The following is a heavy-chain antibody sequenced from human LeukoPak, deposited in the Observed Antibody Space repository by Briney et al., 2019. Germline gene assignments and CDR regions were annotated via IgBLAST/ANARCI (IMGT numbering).Heavy chain of an antibody. CDR1: GFTFSRYW. J-gene: IGHJ3*02. D-gene: IGHD3-22*01. Sequence: GGSLRPSCTASGFTFSRYWMIWVRQAPGKGLEWVANIKRDGSEKYYVDSVKGRSTISRDNAKNSLFLQMNGLRVEDTAVYYCARDASYYDSSGYYDAFDIWGQGTMVTVSS. CDR2: IKRDGSEK. CDR3: ARDASYYDSSGYYDAFDI. V-gene: IGHV3-7*01.